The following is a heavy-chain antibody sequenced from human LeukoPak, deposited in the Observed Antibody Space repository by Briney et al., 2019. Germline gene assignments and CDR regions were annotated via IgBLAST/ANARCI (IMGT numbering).Heavy chain of an antibody. CDR3: AKDLKLRYSSGWYYYYGMDV. D-gene: IGHD6-19*01. CDR2: IRYDGSNK. J-gene: IGHJ6*02. V-gene: IGHV3-30*02. CDR1: GFTFSSYG. Sequence: GGSLRLSCAASGFTFSSYGMHWVRQAPGKGLEWVAFIRYDGSNKYYADSVKGRFTISRDNSKNTLYLQMNSLRAEDTAVYYCAKDLKLRYSSGWYYYYGMDVWGQGTTVTVSS.